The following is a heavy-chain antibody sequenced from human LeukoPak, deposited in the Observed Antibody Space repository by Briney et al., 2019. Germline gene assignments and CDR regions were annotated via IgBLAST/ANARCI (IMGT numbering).Heavy chain of an antibody. D-gene: IGHD7-27*01. CDR3: ARDTELGSSPYSDY. V-gene: IGHV3-23*01. J-gene: IGHJ4*02. CDR1: GFTFSSYA. CDR2: ISGSGGST. Sequence: GGSLRLSCAASGFTFSSYAMNWVRQAPGKGLEWVSSISGSGGSTYYADSMKGRFTISRDNSKNILYLQMSNLRAEDTAVYYCARDTELGSSPYSDYWGQGTLVTVSS.